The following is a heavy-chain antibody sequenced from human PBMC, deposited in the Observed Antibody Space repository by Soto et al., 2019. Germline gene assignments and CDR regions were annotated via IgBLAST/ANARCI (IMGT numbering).Heavy chain of an antibody. CDR1: GGSFSGYY. V-gene: IGHV4-34*01. D-gene: IGHD6-19*01. CDR2: INHSGST. CDR3: ARATGIAVAGLDAFDI. J-gene: IGHJ3*02. Sequence: PSETLSLTCAVYGGSFSGYYWSWIRQPPGKGLEWIGEINHSGSTNYNPSLKSRVTISVDTSKNQFSLKLSSVTAADTAVYYCARATGIAVAGLDAFDIWGQGTMVTV.